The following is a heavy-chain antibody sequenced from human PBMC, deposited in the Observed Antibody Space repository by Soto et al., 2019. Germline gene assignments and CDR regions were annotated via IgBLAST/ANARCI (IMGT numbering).Heavy chain of an antibody. Sequence: ASVKVSCKASGYTFTSYGISWVRQAPGQGLEWMGWISAYNGNTNYAQKLQGRVTMTTDTSTSTAYMELRSLRSDDTAVYYCARSGIAAPGGKGYYYYGMDVWGQGTTVTVSS. D-gene: IGHD6-13*01. CDR1: GYTFTSYG. V-gene: IGHV1-18*01. CDR2: ISAYNGNT. J-gene: IGHJ6*02. CDR3: ARSGIAAPGGKGYYYYGMDV.